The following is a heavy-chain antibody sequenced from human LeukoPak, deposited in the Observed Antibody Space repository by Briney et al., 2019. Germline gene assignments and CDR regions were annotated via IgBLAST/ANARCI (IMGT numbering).Heavy chain of an antibody. Sequence: SETLSLTCAVYGGSFSGYYWSWIRQPPGKGLEWIGEINHSGSTNYNPSLKSRVTISVDTSKNQFSLKLSSVTAADTAVYYCARGSRLGANYFGYWGQGTLVTVSS. D-gene: IGHD3-16*01. CDR2: INHSGST. CDR3: ARGSRLGANYFGY. CDR1: GGSFSGYY. J-gene: IGHJ4*02. V-gene: IGHV4-34*01.